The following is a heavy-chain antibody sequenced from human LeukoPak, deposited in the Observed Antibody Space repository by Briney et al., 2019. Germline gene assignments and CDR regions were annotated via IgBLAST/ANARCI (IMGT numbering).Heavy chain of an antibody. CDR3: ATVLLRVRGWHHIDY. Sequence: GASVKVSCKASGYTFTGYYMHWVRQAPGQGLEWMGWINPNSGGTIYAQKFQGRVTMTEDTSTDTAYMELSSLRSEDTAVYYCATVLLRVRGWHHIDYWGQGTLVTVSS. D-gene: IGHD3-10*01. CDR1: GYTFTGYY. V-gene: IGHV1-2*02. CDR2: INPNSGGT. J-gene: IGHJ4*02.